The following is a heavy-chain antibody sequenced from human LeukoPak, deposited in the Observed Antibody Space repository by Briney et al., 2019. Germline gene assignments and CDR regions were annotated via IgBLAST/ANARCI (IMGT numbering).Heavy chain of an antibody. V-gene: IGHV3-74*01. CDR3: AVFDNWPGD. Sequence: GGSLRLSCTASGFSFSGHWMHWARQLPGKGLVWVSRISPTGSTTSYADSVKGRFTISRDNAKNTLYLQMNSLRAEDTAVYHCAVFDNWPGDWGQGTLVTVSS. CDR1: GFSFSGHW. J-gene: IGHJ5*02. CDR2: ISPTGSTT.